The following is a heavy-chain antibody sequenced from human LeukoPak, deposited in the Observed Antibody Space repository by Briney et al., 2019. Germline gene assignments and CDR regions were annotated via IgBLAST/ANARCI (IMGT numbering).Heavy chain of an antibody. CDR1: RYSFTTSN. Sequence: ASLRDSSMAPRYSFTTSNMHSVRDAPGQGGERMGIIGRSGGSTSDARKFQGRVTMTRDTSTITVYMELSSLRSEDSAVYYCARDNTATGPFDYWGQGTLVTVSS. V-gene: IGHV1-46*01. D-gene: IGHD1-1*01. J-gene: IGHJ4*02. CDR2: IGRSGGST. CDR3: ARDNTATGPFDY.